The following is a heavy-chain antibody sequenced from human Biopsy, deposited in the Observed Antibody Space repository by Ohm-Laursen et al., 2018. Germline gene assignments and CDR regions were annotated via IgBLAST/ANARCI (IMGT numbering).Heavy chain of an antibody. CDR3: AADINVWNVNY. D-gene: IGHD1-1*01. CDR1: GYTLNELS. V-gene: IGHV1-24*01. Sequence: EASVNVSCKVSGYTLNELSMHWVRQVPGKGLEWMGGFAPENGKTVYAQNFQARVSLTEDTSTDTAYMELRSLRSEDTAVYYCAADINVWNVNYWGQGTQVTVSS. CDR2: FAPENGKT. J-gene: IGHJ4*02.